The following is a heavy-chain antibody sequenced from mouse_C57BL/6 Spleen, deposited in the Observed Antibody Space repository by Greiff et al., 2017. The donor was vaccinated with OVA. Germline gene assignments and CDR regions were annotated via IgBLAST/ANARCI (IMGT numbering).Heavy chain of an antibody. CDR1: GYTFTSYW. CDR2: IHPNSGST. V-gene: IGHV1-64*01. Sequence: VQLQQPGAELVKPGASVKLSCKASGYTFTSYWMHWVKQRPGQGLEWIGMIHPNSGSTNYNETFKSKATLTVDKSSSTAYMQLSSLTSEDSAVYYYADGAETKGIYYAMDYWGQGTSVTVSS. J-gene: IGHJ4*01. CDR3: ADGAETKGIYYAMDY. D-gene: IGHD1-3*01.